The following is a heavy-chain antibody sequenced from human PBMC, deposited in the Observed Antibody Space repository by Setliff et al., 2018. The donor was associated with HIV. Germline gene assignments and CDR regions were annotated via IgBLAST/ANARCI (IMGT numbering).Heavy chain of an antibody. CDR2: ISAYNGNT. Sequence: ASVKVSCKASGYTFTSYGISWVRQAPGQGLEWMGWISAYNGNTNYAQKLQGRVNMTTDTSTSTAYMELRSPRSDDTAVYYCARMIVLSASSPPNAFDIWGQGTMVTVSS. V-gene: IGHV1-18*01. CDR3: ARMIVLSASSPPNAFDI. CDR1: GYTFTSYG. D-gene: IGHD3-22*01. J-gene: IGHJ3*02.